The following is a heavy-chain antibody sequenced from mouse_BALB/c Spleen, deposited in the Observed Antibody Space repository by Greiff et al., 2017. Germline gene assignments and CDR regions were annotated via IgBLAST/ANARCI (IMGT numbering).Heavy chain of an antibody. Sequence: EVKVVESGGGLVKPGGSLKLSCAASGFTFSDYYMYWVRQTPEKRLEWVATISDGGSYTYYPDSVKGRFTISRDNAKNNLYLQMSSLKSEDTAMYYCARDRAYYRYDGYAMDYWGQGTSVTVSS. CDR3: ARDRAYYRYDGYAMDY. CDR1: GFTFSDYY. V-gene: IGHV5-4*02. CDR2: ISDGGSYT. J-gene: IGHJ4*01. D-gene: IGHD2-14*01.